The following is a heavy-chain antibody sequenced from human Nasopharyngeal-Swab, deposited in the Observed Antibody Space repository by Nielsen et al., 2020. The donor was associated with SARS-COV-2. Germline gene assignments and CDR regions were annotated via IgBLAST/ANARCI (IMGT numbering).Heavy chain of an antibody. V-gene: IGHV4-4*07. CDR2: IYTSGST. D-gene: IGHD6-13*01. CDR3: ARIAAAGFYYYFDY. J-gene: IGHJ4*02. CDR1: GASISSYY. Sequence: SQTLSLTCPVSGASISSYYWSWIRQPAGKGLEWIGRIYTSGSTNYNPTLKSRVTMSVDTSKNQFSLKLSSGTAADTAVYYCARIAAAGFYYYFDYGGQGTLVTVSS.